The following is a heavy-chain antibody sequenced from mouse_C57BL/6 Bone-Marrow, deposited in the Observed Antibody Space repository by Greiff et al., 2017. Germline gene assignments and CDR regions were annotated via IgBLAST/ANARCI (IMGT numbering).Heavy chain of an antibody. CDR1: GFTFSSYG. D-gene: IGHD2-2*01. Sequence: EVQLVESGGDLVKPGGSLKLSCAASGFTFSSYGMSWVRQTPDKRLEWVATISSGGSYTYYPDSVKGRFTTSRDNAKNTLYLQMSSLKSEATAMYYCARREVKRDFDVWGTGTTVTVSS. V-gene: IGHV5-6*01. CDR2: ISSGGSYT. CDR3: ARREVKRDFDV. J-gene: IGHJ1*03.